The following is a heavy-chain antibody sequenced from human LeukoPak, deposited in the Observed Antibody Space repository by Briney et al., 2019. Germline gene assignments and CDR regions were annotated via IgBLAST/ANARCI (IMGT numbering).Heavy chain of an antibody. V-gene: IGHV4-59*08. D-gene: IGHD4-23*01. Sequence: SETLSLTCTVSGGSISSYYWSWIRQPPGKGLEWIGYIYYSGSTNYNPSLKSRVTISVDTSKNQFSLKLSSVTAADTAVYYCARFGGGNPHLDYWGQGTLVTVSS. J-gene: IGHJ4*02. CDR1: GGSISSYY. CDR2: IYYSGST. CDR3: ARFGGGNPHLDY.